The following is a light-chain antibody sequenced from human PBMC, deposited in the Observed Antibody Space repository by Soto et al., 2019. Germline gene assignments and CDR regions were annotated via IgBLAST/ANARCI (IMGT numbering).Light chain of an antibody. CDR1: SSIIGNNY. CDR2: DNN. Sequence: QSVLTQPPSVSAAPGQKVTISCSGSSSIIGNNYVSWYQQLPGTAPKLLIYDNNKRPSGIPDRFSGSKSGTSATLGITGLQTGDEADYYCGTWDSSLSAYVFGNGTKVTVL. CDR3: GTWDSSLSAYV. J-gene: IGLJ1*01. V-gene: IGLV1-51*01.